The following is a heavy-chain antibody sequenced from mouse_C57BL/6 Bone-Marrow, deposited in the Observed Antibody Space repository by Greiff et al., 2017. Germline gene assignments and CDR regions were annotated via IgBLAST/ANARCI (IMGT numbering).Heavy chain of an antibody. CDR1: GFTFSNYW. V-gene: IGHV6-3*01. J-gene: IGHJ3*01. CDR3: TGGCPWLAY. Sequence: EVNLVESGGGLVQPGGSMKLSCVASGFTFSNYWMNWVRQSPEKGLEWVAQIRLKSDNYATHYAESVKGRFTISRDDSKSSVYLQMNNLRAEDTGIYYCTGGCPWLAYWGQGTLVTVSA. CDR2: IRLKSDNYAT. D-gene: IGHD3-3*01.